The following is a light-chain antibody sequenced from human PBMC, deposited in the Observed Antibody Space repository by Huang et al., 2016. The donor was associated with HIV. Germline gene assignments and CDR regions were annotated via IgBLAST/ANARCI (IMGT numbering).Light chain of an antibody. CDR1: QGVRGD. CDR2: GTS. J-gene: IGKJ1*01. CDR3: LQAATYPWT. V-gene: IGKV1-6*01. Sequence: AVQMTQSPSSLSASVGDRITITCRASQGVRGDLGWYQQKPGKAPKLLIYGTSTLQSWVPSRFSVSGSRTHYTLSINSLQPEDFATYYCLQAATYPWTFGQGTKVEIK.